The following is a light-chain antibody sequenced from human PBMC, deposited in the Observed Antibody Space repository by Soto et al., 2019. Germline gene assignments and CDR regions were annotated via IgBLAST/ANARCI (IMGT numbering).Light chain of an antibody. CDR2: KAS. CDR3: HQYGT. V-gene: IGKV1-5*03. Sequence: DVQMTQSPSTLSASVGDRVTITCRASQSISSWLAWYQQKPGKAPKLLISKASSLESGAPSRFSGSGSGTEFPLTISSLQPDDFATYQFHQYGTFGQGTKVEIK. CDR1: QSISSW. J-gene: IGKJ1*01.